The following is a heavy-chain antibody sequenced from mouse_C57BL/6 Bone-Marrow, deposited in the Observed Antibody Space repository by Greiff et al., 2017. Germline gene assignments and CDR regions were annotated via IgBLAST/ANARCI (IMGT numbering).Heavy chain of an antibody. Sequence: VQLQESGPELVKPGASVKISCKASGYAFSSSWMNWVKQRPGKGLEWIGRIYPGDGDTNYNGKFKGKATLTADKSSSTAYMQLSSLTSEDSAVYFCARRRLYAMDYWGQGTSVTVSS. V-gene: IGHV1-82*01. CDR3: ARRRLYAMDY. D-gene: IGHD3-2*02. CDR2: IYPGDGDT. J-gene: IGHJ4*01. CDR1: GYAFSSSW.